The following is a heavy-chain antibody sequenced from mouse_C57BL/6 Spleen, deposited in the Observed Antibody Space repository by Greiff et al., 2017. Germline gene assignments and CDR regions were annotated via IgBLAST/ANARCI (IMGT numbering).Heavy chain of an antibody. J-gene: IGHJ4*01. CDR3: ARRGVTGGAMDY. Sequence: QVQLQQPGAELVKPGASVKLSCKASGYTFTSYWMQWVKQRPGQGLEWIGEIDPSDSYTNYNQKFKGKATLTVDTSSSTAYMQLSSLTSEDSAVYYCARRGVTGGAMDYWGQGTSVTVSS. D-gene: IGHD4-1*01. CDR2: IDPSDSYT. CDR1: GYTFTSYW. V-gene: IGHV1-50*01.